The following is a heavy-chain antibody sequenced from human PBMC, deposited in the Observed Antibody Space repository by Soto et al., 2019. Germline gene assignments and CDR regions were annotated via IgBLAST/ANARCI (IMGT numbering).Heavy chain of an antibody. J-gene: IGHJ4*02. V-gene: IGHV3-23*01. CDR3: VKDAKILDWLPTSYYFDF. Sequence: EVQVLESGGGLAQPGRSLRLSCAVSGLSFSSYAMTWVRQSPGKGLEWVSSISRSGNSTYSADSVRGRFTISRDNSKNTLYLQMNSLRAEDTAVYYCVKDAKILDWLPTSYYFDFWGQGTLVTVSS. CDR2: ISRSGNST. D-gene: IGHD3-9*01. CDR1: GLSFSSYA.